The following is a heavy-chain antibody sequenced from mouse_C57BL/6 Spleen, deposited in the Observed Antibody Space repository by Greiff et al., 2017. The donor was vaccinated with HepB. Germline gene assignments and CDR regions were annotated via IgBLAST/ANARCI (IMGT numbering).Heavy chain of an antibody. CDR2: IHPNSGST. V-gene: IGHV1-64*01. D-gene: IGHD2-1*01. J-gene: IGHJ4*01. CDR3: ARRAMRNRGAMDY. CDR1: GYTFTSYW. Sequence: QVQLQQPGAELVKPGASVKLSCKASGYTFTSYWMHWVKQRPGQGLEWIGMIHPNSGSTNYNEKFKSKATLTVDKSSSTAYMQLSSLTSEDSAVYYCARRAMRNRGAMDYWGQGTSVTVSS.